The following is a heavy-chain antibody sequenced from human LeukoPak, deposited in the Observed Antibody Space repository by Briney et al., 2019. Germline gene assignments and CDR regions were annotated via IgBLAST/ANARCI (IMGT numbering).Heavy chain of an antibody. CDR2: ISGSGGST. J-gene: IGHJ4*01. CDR3: ASRPGADTGPLDY. D-gene: IGHD2-2*01. CDR1: GFTFSSYA. V-gene: IGHV3-23*01. Sequence: GGSLRLSCAASGFTFSSYAMSWVRQAPGKGLEWVSSISGSGGSTYYADSVKGRFTISRDNSKNTLYLQMNSLRADETAVYYCASRPGADTGPLDYWGQEPWSPSPQ.